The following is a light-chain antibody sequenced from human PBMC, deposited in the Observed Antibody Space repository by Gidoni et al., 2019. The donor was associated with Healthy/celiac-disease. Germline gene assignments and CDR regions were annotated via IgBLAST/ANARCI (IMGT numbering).Light chain of an antibody. CDR3: QQYGSSPGT. V-gene: IGKV3-20*01. J-gene: IGKJ1*01. CDR2: GAS. CDR1: QSVSCSY. Sequence: IVLTHSPGTLSLSPGARATLSCRASQSVSCSYLAWYQQKPGQAPSLLIYGASSRATGIPDRFSGSGSGTDFTLTISRLEPEDFAVYYCQQYGSSPGTFGQGTKVEIK.